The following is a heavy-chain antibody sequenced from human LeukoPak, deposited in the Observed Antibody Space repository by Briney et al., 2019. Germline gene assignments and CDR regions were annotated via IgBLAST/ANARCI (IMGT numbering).Heavy chain of an antibody. J-gene: IGHJ1*01. CDR3: ARDPCGGDCYEH. V-gene: IGHV3-48*01. CDR2: ISSSSSTI. D-gene: IGHD2-21*01. CDR1: GFTFSSYS. Sequence: GGSLRLSCAASGFTFSSYSMNWVRQAPGKGLEWVSYISSSSSTIYYADSVKGRFTISRDNAKNSLYLRMNSLRAEDTAVYYCARDPCGGDCYEHWGQGTLVTVSS.